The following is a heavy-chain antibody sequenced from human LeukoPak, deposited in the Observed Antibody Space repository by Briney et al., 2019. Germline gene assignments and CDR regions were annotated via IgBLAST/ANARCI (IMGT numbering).Heavy chain of an antibody. CDR1: GSIFTSYW. CDR3: ARPLHGEVPDAFDI. D-gene: IGHD4-17*01. Sequence: GASLQISCQGSGSIFTSYWIGWVRPLPGKGLEWMGIIYPGDSDTRYSPSLQGQVTISADKSISTAYLQWSSLKASDTAMYYCARPLHGEVPDAFDIWGQGTMVTVSS. CDR2: IYPGDSDT. J-gene: IGHJ3*02. V-gene: IGHV5-51*01.